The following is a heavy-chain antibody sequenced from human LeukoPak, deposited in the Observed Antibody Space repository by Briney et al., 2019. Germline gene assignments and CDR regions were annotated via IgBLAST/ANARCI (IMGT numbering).Heavy chain of an antibody. CDR1: GFSLSNARMG. J-gene: IGHJ5*02. D-gene: IGHD6-13*01. V-gene: IGHV2-26*01. Sequence: SGPTLVNPTETLTLTCTVSGFSLSNARMGVSWIRHPPGKALEWLAHIFSNDEKSYSTSLKSRLTISMDTSTSRVVLTMTNMDPVDTATYYCARIPGYSSSWYKGDWFDPWGQGTMVTVSS. CDR3: ARIPGYSSSWYKGDWFDP. CDR2: IFSNDEK.